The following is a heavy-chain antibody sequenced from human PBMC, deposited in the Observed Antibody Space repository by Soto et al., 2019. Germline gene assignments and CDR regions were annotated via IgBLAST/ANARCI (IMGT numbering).Heavy chain of an antibody. CDR2: IIVGSGNT. V-gene: IGHV1-58*01. CDR1: GFTFRNSA. D-gene: IGHD6-19*01. CDR3: ALDFLRGLAVAGYDY. Sequence: GASVKVSCKTSGFTFRNSAVQWVRQARGQRLEWIAWIIVGSGNTNYAQNLQQRVTVTRDMSTNTAYMELNSLRSEDTAMYYCALDFLRGLAVAGYDYWGQGTLVTVSS. J-gene: IGHJ4*02.